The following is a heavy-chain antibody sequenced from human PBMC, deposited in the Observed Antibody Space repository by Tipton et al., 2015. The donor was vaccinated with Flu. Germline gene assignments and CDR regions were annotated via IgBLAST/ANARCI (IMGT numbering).Heavy chain of an antibody. CDR2: VSRSGTT. CDR3: ARRDYSNYVSDPKSWFDP. Sequence: LRLSCTVSGDSISSDYHWGWIRQFPGKGLEWIGSVSRSGTTNYNPSLKSRVTISIDTSKNQFSLKMRSVTAADMAVYYCARRDYSNYVSDPKSWFDPWGQGTLVAASP. V-gene: IGHV4-38-2*02. J-gene: IGHJ5*02. CDR1: GDSISSDYH. D-gene: IGHD4-11*01.